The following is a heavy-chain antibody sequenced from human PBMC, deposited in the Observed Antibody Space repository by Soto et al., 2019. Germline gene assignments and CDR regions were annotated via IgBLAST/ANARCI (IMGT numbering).Heavy chain of an antibody. CDR3: ARLSHYGGYSWLFDY. V-gene: IGHV4-59*01. J-gene: IGHJ4*02. CDR2: IYSSGST. CDR1: RVSISSFF. D-gene: IGHD4-17*01. Sequence: PSETLSLTCTFSRVSISSFFWSWIRQPPGKGLEWIGYIYSSGSTNYIPSLKSRVTISVDTTKNQFSLKLNSVTAADMAVYFCARLSHYGGYSWLFDYWGQGTLVTVS.